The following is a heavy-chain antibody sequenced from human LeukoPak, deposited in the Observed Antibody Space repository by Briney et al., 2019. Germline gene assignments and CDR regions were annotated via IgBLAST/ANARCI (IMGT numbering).Heavy chain of an antibody. V-gene: IGHV4-31*03. Sequence: SETLSLTRTFSGGPISSGGYYWSWIPQHPRKGLEWIGYIYYSGSTYYNPSLKSRVTISVDTSKNQFSLKLSSVTAADTAVYYCAREAPFYGSGSPAFDYWGQGTLVTVSS. J-gene: IGHJ4*02. CDR1: GGPISSGGYY. CDR3: AREAPFYGSGSPAFDY. D-gene: IGHD3-10*01. CDR2: IYYSGST.